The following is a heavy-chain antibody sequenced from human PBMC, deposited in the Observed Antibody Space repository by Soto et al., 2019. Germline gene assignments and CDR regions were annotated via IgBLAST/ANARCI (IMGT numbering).Heavy chain of an antibody. D-gene: IGHD6-13*01. Sequence: PSETLSLTCTVSGGSISSGDYYWSWIRQPPGKGLEWIGYIYYTGSTYYNPSLKSRVTIAVDTSKNQFSLKLSSVTAADTAVYYCARDGSAAAGTYYYYGMDVWGQGTTVTVS. CDR2: IYYTGST. CDR3: ARDGSAAAGTYYYYGMDV. J-gene: IGHJ6*02. CDR1: GGSISSGDYY. V-gene: IGHV4-30-4*01.